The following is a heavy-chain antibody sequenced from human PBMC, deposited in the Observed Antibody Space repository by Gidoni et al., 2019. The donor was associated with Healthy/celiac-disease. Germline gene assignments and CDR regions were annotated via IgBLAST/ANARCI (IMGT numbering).Heavy chain of an antibody. V-gene: IGHV3-48*02. D-gene: IGHD3-10*01. CDR1: GFTFSSYS. CDR3: ARDFYYGSGRFLYYYYGMDV. CDR2: ISSSSSTI. J-gene: IGHJ6*02. Sequence: EVQLVESGGGLVQPGGSLRLSCAASGFTFSSYSMNWVRQAPGKGLEWVSYISSSSSTIYYADSVKGRFTISRDNAKNSLYLQMNSLRDEDTAVYYCARDFYYGSGRFLYYYYGMDVWGQGTTVTVSS.